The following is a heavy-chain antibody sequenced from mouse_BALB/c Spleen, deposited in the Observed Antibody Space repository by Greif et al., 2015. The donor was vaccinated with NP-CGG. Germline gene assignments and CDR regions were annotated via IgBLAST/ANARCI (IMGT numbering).Heavy chain of an antibody. D-gene: IGHD1-1*01. V-gene: IGHV5-4*02. J-gene: IGHJ4*01. CDR2: ISDGGSYT. CDR1: GFTFSDYY. Sequence: EVQRVESGGGLVKPGGSLKLSCAASGFTFSDYYMYWVRQTPEKRLEWVATISDGGSYTYYPDSVKGRFTISRDNAKNNLYLQMSSLKSEDTAMYYCARGEGITNAMDYWGQGTSVTVSS. CDR3: ARGEGITNAMDY.